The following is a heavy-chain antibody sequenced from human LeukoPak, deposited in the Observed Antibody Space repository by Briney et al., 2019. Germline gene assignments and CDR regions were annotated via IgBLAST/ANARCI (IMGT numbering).Heavy chain of an antibody. CDR1: GFTFSSYA. J-gene: IGHJ4*02. CDR2: IRFDGSNK. CDR3: AKDVRSYFDY. V-gene: IGHV3-30*02. Sequence: PGGSLRLSCAASGFTFSSYAMHWVRQAPGKGLEWVAFIRFDGSNKYYADSVKGRFTISRDNSKNTLYLQMNSLRTEDTAVYYCAKDVRSYFDYWGQGTLVTVSS.